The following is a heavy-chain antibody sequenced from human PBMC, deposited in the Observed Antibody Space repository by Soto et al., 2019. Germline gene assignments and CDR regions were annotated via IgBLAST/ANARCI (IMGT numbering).Heavy chain of an antibody. CDR3: ARGGEGAARHYYYYYGMDV. D-gene: IGHD6-6*01. Sequence: PSETLSLTCTVSGGSISSGGYYWSWIRQHPGKGLEWIGYIYYSGSTYYNPSLKSRVTISVDTSKNQFSLKLSSVTAADTAVYYCARGGEGAARHYYYYYGMDVWGQGTTVTVSS. CDR2: IYYSGST. J-gene: IGHJ6*02. V-gene: IGHV4-31*03. CDR1: GGSISSGGYY.